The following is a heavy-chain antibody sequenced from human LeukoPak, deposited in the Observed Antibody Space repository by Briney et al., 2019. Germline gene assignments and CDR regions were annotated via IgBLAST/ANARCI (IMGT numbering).Heavy chain of an antibody. CDR1: GGSISSYY. Sequence: SETLSLTCTVSGGSISSYYWSWIRQSPGKGLEWIGYIYYSGSTNYNPSLKSRVTISVDTSKNQFSLKLSSVTAADTAVYYCARHEDWGVIDYWGQGTLVTVSS. CDR3: ARHEDWGVIDY. D-gene: IGHD3-16*02. J-gene: IGHJ4*02. V-gene: IGHV4-59*08. CDR2: IYYSGST.